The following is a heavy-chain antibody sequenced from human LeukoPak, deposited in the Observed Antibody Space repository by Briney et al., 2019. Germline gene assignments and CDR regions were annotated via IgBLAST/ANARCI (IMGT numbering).Heavy chain of an antibody. D-gene: IGHD1-7*01. CDR2: INHSGST. J-gene: IGHJ4*02. CDR3: ARSGELADDY. V-gene: IGHV4-34*01. CDR1: GGSFSGYY. Sequence: PSGTLSLTCAVYGGSFSGYYWSWIRQPPGKGLEWIGEINHSGSTNYNPSLKSRVTISVDTSKNQFSLKLSSVTAADTAVYYCARSGELADDYWGQGTLVTVSS.